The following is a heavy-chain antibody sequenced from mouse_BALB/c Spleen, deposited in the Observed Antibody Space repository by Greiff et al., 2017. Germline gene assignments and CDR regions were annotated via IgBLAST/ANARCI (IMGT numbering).Heavy chain of an antibody. Sequence: EVQLVESGGGLVKPGGSLKLSCAASGFTFSSYAMSWVRQSPEKRLEWVAEISSGGSYTYYPDTVTGRFTISRDNAKNTLYLEMSSLRSEDTAMYYCAREGNYGFAYWGQGTLVTVSA. CDR3: AREGNYGFAY. J-gene: IGHJ3*01. V-gene: IGHV5-9-4*01. CDR2: ISSGGSYT. D-gene: IGHD2-1*01. CDR1: GFTFSSYA.